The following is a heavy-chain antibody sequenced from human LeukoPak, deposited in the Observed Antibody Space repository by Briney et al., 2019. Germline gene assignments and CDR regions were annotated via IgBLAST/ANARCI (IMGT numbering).Heavy chain of an antibody. J-gene: IGHJ3*02. Sequence: ASVKVSCKASGGTFSNYDINWVRQATGQGLEWMGWMNPNSGNTGYAQKFQGRVTITRNTSISTAYMELSSLRSDDTAVYYCARVGLTMWRAFDIWGQGTMVTVSS. V-gene: IGHV1-8*03. D-gene: IGHD3-10*02. CDR3: ARVGLTMWRAFDI. CDR2: MNPNSGNT. CDR1: GGTFSNYD.